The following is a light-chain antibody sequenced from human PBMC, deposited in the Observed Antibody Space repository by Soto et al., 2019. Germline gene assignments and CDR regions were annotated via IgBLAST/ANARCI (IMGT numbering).Light chain of an antibody. J-gene: IGLJ1*01. CDR2: DVS. Sequence: SVLTQPRSACGSPGQSATISCTGTSSDVGAYNYVSWYQQHPGKAPKFVIYDVSKRPSGVPDRFSGSKSGNTASLTISGLHAEDEADYNCCSYAGTYSYVFGTGTKV. V-gene: IGLV2-11*01. CDR3: CSYAGTYSYV. CDR1: SSDVGAYNY.